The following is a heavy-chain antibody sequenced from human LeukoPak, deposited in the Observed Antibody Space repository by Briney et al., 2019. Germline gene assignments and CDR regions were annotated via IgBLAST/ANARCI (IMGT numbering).Heavy chain of an antibody. CDR3: AKASVLRYFDWLSSGFGY. J-gene: IGHJ4*02. CDR2: ISGSGGST. D-gene: IGHD3-9*01. CDR1: GFTFSSYA. Sequence: PGGSLRLSCAASGFTFSSYAMSWVRQAPEKGLEWVSAISGSGGSTYYADSVKGRFTISRDNSKNTLYLQMNSLRAEDTAVYYCAKASVLRYFDWLSSGFGYWGQGTLVTVSS. V-gene: IGHV3-23*01.